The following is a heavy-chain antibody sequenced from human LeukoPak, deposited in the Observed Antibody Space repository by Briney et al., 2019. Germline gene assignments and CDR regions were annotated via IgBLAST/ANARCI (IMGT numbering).Heavy chain of an antibody. Sequence: PGGSLRLSCAASGFSVRSNYMSWVRQSPRKGLEWVSIMYSGGSTDYVDSVKGRFIISRDHSKNTLYLQMNSLRAEDTAVYYCARDRYCSGGSCYGDAFDIWGQGTTVTVSS. CDR1: GFSVRSNY. CDR3: ARDRYCSGGSCYGDAFDI. V-gene: IGHV3-53*01. CDR2: MYSGGST. J-gene: IGHJ3*02. D-gene: IGHD2-15*01.